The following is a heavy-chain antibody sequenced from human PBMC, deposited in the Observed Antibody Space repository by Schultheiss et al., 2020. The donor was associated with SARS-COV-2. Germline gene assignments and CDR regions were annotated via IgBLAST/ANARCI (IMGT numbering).Heavy chain of an antibody. CDR3: ARQIKVGSYYNSATLSFI. V-gene: IGHV4-34*01. Sequence: GSLRLSCAVYGGSFSGYYWSWIRQPPGKGLEWIGEINHSGSTNYNPSLKSRVTMSIDTSKNQFSLKLNSVSAADTAVYFCARQIKVGSYYNSATLSFIWGRGALVTVSS. CDR2: INHSGST. CDR1: GGSFSGYY. D-gene: IGHD5-24*01. J-gene: IGHJ4*02.